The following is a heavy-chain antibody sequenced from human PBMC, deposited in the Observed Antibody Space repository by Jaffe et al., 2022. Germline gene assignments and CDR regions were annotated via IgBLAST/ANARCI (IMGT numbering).Heavy chain of an antibody. CDR3: ARDLFYCSGGSCSDAFDI. J-gene: IGHJ3*02. D-gene: IGHD2-15*01. V-gene: IGHV3-21*01. CDR1: GFTFSSYS. CDR2: ISSSSSYI. Sequence: EVQLVESGGGLVKPGGSLRLSCAASGFTFSSYSMNWVRQAPGKGLEWVSSISSSSSYIYYADSVKGRFTISRDNAKNSLYLQMNSLRAEDTAVYYCARDLFYCSGGSCSDAFDIWGQGTMVTVSS.